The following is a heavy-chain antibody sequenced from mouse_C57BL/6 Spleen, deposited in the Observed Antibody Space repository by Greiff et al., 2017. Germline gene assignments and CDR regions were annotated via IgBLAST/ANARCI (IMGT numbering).Heavy chain of an antibody. J-gene: IGHJ4*01. Sequence: QVQLKQSGPELVKPGASVKLSCKASGYTFTSYDINWVKQRPGQGLEWIGWIYPRDGSTKYNEKFKGKATLTVDTSSSTAYMELHSLTSEDSAVYFCARGNSNYELGYWGQGTSVTVSS. CDR2: IYPRDGST. D-gene: IGHD2-5*01. CDR3: ARGNSNYELGY. V-gene: IGHV1-85*01. CDR1: GYTFTSYD.